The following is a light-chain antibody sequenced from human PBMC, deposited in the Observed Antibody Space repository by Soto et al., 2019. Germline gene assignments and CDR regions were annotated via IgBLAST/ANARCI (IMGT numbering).Light chain of an antibody. Sequence: DIQMTQSPSTLSASVGDRVTITCRASQSISSWLAWYQQKPGKAPKLLIYDASSLESGVPSRFSGSGSGTEFTLTISSLQPDDFATYYCQKYNSYSYTCGQGTKLEIK. CDR2: DAS. J-gene: IGKJ2*01. CDR1: QSISSW. CDR3: QKYNSYSYT. V-gene: IGKV1-5*01.